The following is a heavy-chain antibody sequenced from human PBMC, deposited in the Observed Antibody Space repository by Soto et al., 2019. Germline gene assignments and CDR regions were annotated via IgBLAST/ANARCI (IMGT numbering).Heavy chain of an antibody. D-gene: IGHD1-26*01. CDR1: GGSISSGGYY. V-gene: IGHV4-31*03. CDR2: IYYSGST. J-gene: IGHJ3*02. Sequence: QVQLQESGPGLVKPSQTLSLTCTVSGGSISSGGYYWSWIRQHPGKGLEWIGYIYYSGSTYYNPSLXSRXTXSXDTSKNQXXXXLXXXXXXXXXXXXXXXXXXXIVGNDHHAFDIWGQGXMVTVSS. CDR3: XXXXXXXIVGNDHHAFDI.